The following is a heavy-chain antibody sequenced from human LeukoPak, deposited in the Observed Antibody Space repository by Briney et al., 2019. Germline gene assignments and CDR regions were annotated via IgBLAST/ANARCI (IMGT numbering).Heavy chain of an antibody. CDR3: ARDRSGGYNWFDP. CDR2: INHSGST. D-gene: IGHD2-15*01. J-gene: IGHJ5*02. Sequence: PSETLSLTCAVYDGSFSGYYWSWIRQPPGKGLEWIGEINHSGSTNYNPSLKSRVTISVDTSKNQFSLKLSSVTAADTAIYYCARDRSGGYNWFDPWGQGTLVTVSS. V-gene: IGHV4-34*01. CDR1: DGSFSGYY.